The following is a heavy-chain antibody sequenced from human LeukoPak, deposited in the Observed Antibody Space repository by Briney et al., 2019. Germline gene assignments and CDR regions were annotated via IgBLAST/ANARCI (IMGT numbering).Heavy chain of an antibody. V-gene: IGHV3-11*06. CDR1: GFTFSDYY. J-gene: IGHJ4*02. Sequence: GGSLKLSCAASGFTFSDYYMSWIRQAPGKGLEWVSYISGSGSHTTNADSVRGRFTISRDNAKNSLSLQVNSLRADDTAVYYCARVGSTVAAGTPDYWGQGTLVTVSS. CDR2: ISGSGSHT. CDR3: ARVGSTVAAGTPDY. D-gene: IGHD6-13*01.